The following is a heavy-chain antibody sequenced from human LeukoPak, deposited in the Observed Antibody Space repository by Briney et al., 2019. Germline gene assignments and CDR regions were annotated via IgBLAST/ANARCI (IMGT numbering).Heavy chain of an antibody. J-gene: IGHJ4*02. CDR1: GFTFSSYA. CDR2: ISGSGGST. CDR3: AKADYSTTYFDY. V-gene: IGHV3-23*01. D-gene: IGHD4-11*01. Sequence: GGSLRLSCAASGFTFSSYAMSWVRQAPGKGLEWVSAISGSGGSTYYADSVKGRFTISRDNSKNTLYLQMNSLRAKDTAVYYCAKADYSTTYFDYWGQGTLVTVSS.